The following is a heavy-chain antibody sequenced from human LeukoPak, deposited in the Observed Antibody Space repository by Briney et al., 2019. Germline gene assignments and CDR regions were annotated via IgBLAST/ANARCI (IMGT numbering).Heavy chain of an antibody. CDR1: GYTFTSYD. CDR3: ARPYSGSYSDAFDI. V-gene: IGHV1-69*13. CDR2: IIPIFGTA. J-gene: IGHJ3*02. D-gene: IGHD1-26*01. Sequence: ASVTVSCKASGYTFTSYDISWVRQAPGQGLEWMGGIIPIFGTANYAQKFQGRVTITADESTSTAYMELSSLRSEDTAVYYCARPYSGSYSDAFDIWGQGTMVTVSS.